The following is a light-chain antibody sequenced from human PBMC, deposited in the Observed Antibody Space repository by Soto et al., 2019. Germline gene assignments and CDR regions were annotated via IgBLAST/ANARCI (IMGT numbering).Light chain of an antibody. CDR2: DVS. CDR1: QSVSSY. Sequence: EIVLTQSPATLSLSPGERATLSCRASQSVSSYLAWYQQKPGQAPRLLIYDVSKRAAGTPARFSGSESGTDFTLTISSLEPEDFAVYYCQQRSDWPPTWTFGQGTKVEIK. CDR3: QQRSDWPPTWT. V-gene: IGKV3-11*01. J-gene: IGKJ1*01.